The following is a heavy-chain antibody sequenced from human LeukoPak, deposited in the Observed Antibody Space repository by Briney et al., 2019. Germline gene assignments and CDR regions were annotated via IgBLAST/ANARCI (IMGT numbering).Heavy chain of an antibody. Sequence: GGSLRLSCEASGFTFRNYWMSWVRQAPGKGLEWVANIRDDGSEKYYVDSVKGRFTISRDNAKNSLYLQMNSLRADDTAVYYCAKDYVVNYWGQGTLVTVSS. J-gene: IGHJ4*02. V-gene: IGHV3-7*03. D-gene: IGHD2-15*01. CDR3: AKDYVVNY. CDR2: IRDDGSEK. CDR1: GFTFRNYW.